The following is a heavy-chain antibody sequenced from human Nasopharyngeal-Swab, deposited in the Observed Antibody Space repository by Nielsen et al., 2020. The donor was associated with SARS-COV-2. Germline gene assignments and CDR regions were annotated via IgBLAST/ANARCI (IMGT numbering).Heavy chain of an antibody. J-gene: IGHJ6*02. D-gene: IGHD4-17*01. CDR1: GFTFSSYA. Sequence: GESLKISCAASGFTFSSYAMSWVRQAPGQGLEWVSAISGSGGSTYYADSVKGRFTISRDNSKNTLYLQMNSLRAEDTAVYYCAKDLATVSGYYYGMDVWGQGTTVTVSS. CDR2: ISGSGGST. V-gene: IGHV3-23*01. CDR3: AKDLATVSGYYYGMDV.